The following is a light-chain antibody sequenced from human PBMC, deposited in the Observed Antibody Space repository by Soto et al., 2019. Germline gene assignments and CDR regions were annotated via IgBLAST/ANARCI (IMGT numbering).Light chain of an antibody. CDR2: STR. Sequence: QAVVTQEPSLTVSPGGTVTLTCASNTGAVTSGYYPNWFQQKAGQAPRVLIYSTRNKHSWTPARFSGSLLGGKAALTLSGVQPEDEAEYYCLLFYGDAWVFGGGTKLTVL. CDR3: LLFYGDAWV. V-gene: IGLV7-43*01. CDR1: TGAVTSGYY. J-gene: IGLJ3*02.